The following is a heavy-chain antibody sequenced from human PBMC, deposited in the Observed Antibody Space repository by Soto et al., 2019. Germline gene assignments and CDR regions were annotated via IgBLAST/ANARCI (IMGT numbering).Heavy chain of an antibody. CDR3: ARGLRELDV. Sequence: GGSLRLSCAASGFTFSNYWMSWVRQAPGKGLEWVANIKQDGSEKYYVDSVKGRFTISRDNAKNSLDLQMNSPRADDPAVYYCARGLRELDVWGQGTTVTVSS. CDR2: IKQDGSEK. V-gene: IGHV3-7*01. J-gene: IGHJ6*02. CDR1: GFTFSNYW.